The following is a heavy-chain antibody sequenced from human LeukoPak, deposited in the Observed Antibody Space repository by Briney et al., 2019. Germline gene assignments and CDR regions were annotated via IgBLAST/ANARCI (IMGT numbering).Heavy chain of an antibody. CDR2: ISPSGGST. J-gene: IGHJ4*02. V-gene: IGHV1-46*01. CDR1: GYTFTSNY. CDR3: ARVGGSYLFDY. D-gene: IGHD1-26*01. Sequence: ASVKVSCKAFGYTFTSNYMHWVRQAPGQGPEWMGVISPSGGSTTYAQKFQGRVTLTRDMSTSTDYLELSSLRSEDTAVYYCARVGGSYLFDYWGQGTLVTVSS.